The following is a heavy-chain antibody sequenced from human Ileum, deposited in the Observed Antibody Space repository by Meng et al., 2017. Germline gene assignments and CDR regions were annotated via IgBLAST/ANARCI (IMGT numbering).Heavy chain of an antibody. CDR3: ARAPKYCTNAVCSRSLDS. D-gene: IGHD2-8*01. CDR1: GGSISSGDYY. CDR2: IYSHGNT. J-gene: IGHJ4*02. V-gene: IGHV4-30-4*01. Sequence: QVQLQESGPRLVKPSQSLSLTRTVSGGSISSGDYYWSWVRQSPGKGPEWIGYIYSHGNTYSNPSLRGRLMISIDTSKNQFSLKLSSVTAADTAVYYCARAPKYCTNAVCSRSLDSWGQGTLVTVSS.